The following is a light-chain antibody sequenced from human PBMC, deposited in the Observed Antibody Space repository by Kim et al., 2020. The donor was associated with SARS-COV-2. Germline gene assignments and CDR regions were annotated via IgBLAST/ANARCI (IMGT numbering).Light chain of an antibody. V-gene: IGLV4-3*01. J-gene: IGLJ1*01. CDR3: GESHTIDGQVGYV. CDR2: LKSDGTY. Sequence: LTWTPNTGNSTCTIEWYQQSPGKSPQYIMRLKSDGTYTKGDGIPDRFMGSSAGAEGYLTVSNLQSDDEAEYHCGESHTIDGQVGYVFGTGTKVTVL. CDR1: TGNSTCT.